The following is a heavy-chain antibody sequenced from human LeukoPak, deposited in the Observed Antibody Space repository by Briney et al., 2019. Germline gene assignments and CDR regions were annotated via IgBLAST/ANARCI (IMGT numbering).Heavy chain of an antibody. D-gene: IGHD2-2*01. CDR3: AREPTAMVSLNWFDP. V-gene: IGHV1-3*01. CDR2: ISAYNGNT. CDR1: GYTFTSYA. Sequence: ASVKVSCKASGYTFTSYAMHWVRQAPGQRLEWMGWISAYNGNTNYGQKFQDRVIMTTDTSATTAYMELRSLKSDDTAVYYCAREPTAMVSLNWFDPWGQGTLVTVSS. J-gene: IGHJ5*02.